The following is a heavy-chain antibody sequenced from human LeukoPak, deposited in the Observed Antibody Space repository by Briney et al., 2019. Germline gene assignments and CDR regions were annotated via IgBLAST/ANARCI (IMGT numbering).Heavy chain of an antibody. V-gene: IGHV3-23*01. D-gene: IGHD1-26*01. Sequence: GGSLRLSCAASGFTFSSYAMSWVRQAPGKGLEWVSGISGSGGSTYYADSVKGRFTISRDNSKNTLYLQMNSLRAEDTAVYYCAKDLSGSYNFDYWGQGTLVTVSS. CDR2: ISGSGGST. J-gene: IGHJ4*02. CDR1: GFTFSSYA. CDR3: AKDLSGSYNFDY.